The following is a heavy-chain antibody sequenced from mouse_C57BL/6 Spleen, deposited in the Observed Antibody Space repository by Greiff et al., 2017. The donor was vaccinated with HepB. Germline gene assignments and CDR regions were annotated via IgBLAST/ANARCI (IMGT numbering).Heavy chain of an antibody. CDR2: IHPNSGST. CDR1: GYTFTSYW. D-gene: IGHD4-1*02. J-gene: IGHJ1*03. Sequence: QVQLQQSGAELVKPGASVKLSCKASGYTFTSYWMHWVKQRPGQGLEWIGMIHPNSGSTNYNEKFKSKATLTVDKSSSTAYMQLSSLTSEDSAVYYCASTGTDWYFDVWGTGTTVTVSS. V-gene: IGHV1-64*01. CDR3: ASTGTDWYFDV.